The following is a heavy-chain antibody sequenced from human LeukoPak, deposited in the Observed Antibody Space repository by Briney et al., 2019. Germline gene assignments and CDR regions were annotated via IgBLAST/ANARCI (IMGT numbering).Heavy chain of an antibody. Sequence: SETLSLTCTVSGGSISSSSYYWGWIRQPPGKGLEWIGSIYYSGSTNYNPSLKSRVTISVDTSKNQFSLKLSSVTAADTAVYYCARTAFSKRGLFDYWGQGTLVTVSS. V-gene: IGHV4-39*07. CDR3: ARTAFSKRGLFDY. CDR1: GGSISSSSYY. J-gene: IGHJ4*02. D-gene: IGHD3-16*01. CDR2: IYYSGST.